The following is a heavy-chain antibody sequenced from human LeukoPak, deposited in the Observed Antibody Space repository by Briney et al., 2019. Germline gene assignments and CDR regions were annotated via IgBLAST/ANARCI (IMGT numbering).Heavy chain of an antibody. Sequence: ASVKLSCKASGYTFTGYYMHWVRQAPGQGLEWMGWINPNSGGTNYAQKFQGRVTMTRDTSISTAYMELSRLRSDDTAVYYCARSIGMGRDFWSGFVFWGQGTMVTVSS. CDR1: GYTFTGYY. CDR3: ARSIGMGRDFWSGFVF. V-gene: IGHV1-2*02. J-gene: IGHJ3*01. CDR2: INPNSGGT. D-gene: IGHD3-3*01.